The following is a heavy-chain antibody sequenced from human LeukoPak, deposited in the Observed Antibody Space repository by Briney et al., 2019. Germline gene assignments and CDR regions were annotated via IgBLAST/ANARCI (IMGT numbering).Heavy chain of an antibody. CDR1: GGSISSYF. CDR2: INYSGST. Sequence: PSQTLSLTCTVSGGSISSYFWTWMRQPPGKGLEWIGYINYSGSTNYNPSLKSRVTISGDTSKNQFSLKLSSVTAADTAVYYCARGRDGYKRFDYWGQGTLVTVSS. CDR3: ARGRDGYKRFDY. V-gene: IGHV4-59*01. D-gene: IGHD5-24*01. J-gene: IGHJ4*02.